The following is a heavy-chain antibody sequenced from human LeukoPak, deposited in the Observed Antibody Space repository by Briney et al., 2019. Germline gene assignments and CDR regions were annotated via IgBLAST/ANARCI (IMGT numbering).Heavy chain of an antibody. V-gene: IGHV4-39*07. J-gene: IGHJ4*02. CDR3: ARLRDYGGLIDY. D-gene: IGHD4-23*01. Sequence: WVRQAPGKGLEWIGSIYYSGTTYDNPSLKSRVSISIDTSKNHFSLKLTFVTAADTAVYYCARLRDYGGLIDYWGQGTLVTVSA. CDR2: IYYSGTT.